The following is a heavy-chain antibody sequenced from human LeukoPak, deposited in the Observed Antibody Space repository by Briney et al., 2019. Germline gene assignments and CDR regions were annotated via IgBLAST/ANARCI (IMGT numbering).Heavy chain of an antibody. CDR2: ISSSGSTI. J-gene: IGHJ4*02. CDR3: ARDRGYSYGPFDY. V-gene: IGHV3-48*03. CDR1: GFTFSSYE. D-gene: IGHD5-18*01. Sequence: GGSLRLSCAASGFTFSSYEMNWVRQAPGKGLEWVSYISSSGSTIYYADSVKGRFTISRDNAKNSLYLQMNSLRAEDTAVYYCARDRGYSYGPFDYWGQGTLVTVSS.